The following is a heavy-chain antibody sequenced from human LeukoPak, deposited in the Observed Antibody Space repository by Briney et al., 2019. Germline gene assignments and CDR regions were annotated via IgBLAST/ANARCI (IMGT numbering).Heavy chain of an antibody. CDR1: GFTFKSYA. Sequence: GGSLRLSCAASGFTFKSYAMSWVRQAAGKGLEWVSSISGSGGSTYYADSVKGRFTISRDSSKNMLYLQMNILRAEDTAIYYCAKDGIDSGDPNGFDPWGQGTLVTVSS. D-gene: IGHD3-10*01. CDR2: ISGSGGST. CDR3: AKDGIDSGDPNGFDP. V-gene: IGHV3-23*01. J-gene: IGHJ5*02.